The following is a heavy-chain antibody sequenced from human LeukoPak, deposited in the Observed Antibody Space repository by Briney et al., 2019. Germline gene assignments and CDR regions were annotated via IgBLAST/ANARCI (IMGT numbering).Heavy chain of an antibody. J-gene: IGHJ5*02. CDR2: INPNSGGT. CDR1: GYTFTGYY. V-gene: IGHV1-2*02. CDR3: ARGYSSGWYRRKTNWFDP. Sequence: GASVKVSCKASGYTFTGYYMHWVRQAPGQGLEWMGWINPNSGGTNYAQKFQGRVTMTRDTSISTAYMELSSLRSEDTAVYYCARGYSSGWYRRKTNWFDPWGQGTLVTVSS. D-gene: IGHD6-19*01.